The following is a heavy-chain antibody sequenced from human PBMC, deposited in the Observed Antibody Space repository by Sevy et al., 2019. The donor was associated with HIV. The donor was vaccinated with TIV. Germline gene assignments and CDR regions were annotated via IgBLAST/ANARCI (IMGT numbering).Heavy chain of an antibody. CDR2: ISHDEIRK. J-gene: IGHJ4*02. CDR3: ARDLPHLLPWELSRGSDF. D-gene: IGHD3-16*01. CDR1: GFTFSNYA. Sequence: GGSLRLSCTAYGFTFSNYAVHWVRQAPGKGLEWVAIISHDEIRKDFADSVSDRFSISRDTSKNTIYLQMNSLRPEDTAVYFCARDLPHLLPWELSRGSDFWGQGTLVTVSS. V-gene: IGHV3-30*04.